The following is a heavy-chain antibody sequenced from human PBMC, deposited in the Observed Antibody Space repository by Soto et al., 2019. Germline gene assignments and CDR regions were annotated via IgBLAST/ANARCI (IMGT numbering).Heavy chain of an antibody. CDR3: ARPREGPYDFWSGYAPLWFXA. CDR2: IYPGDSDT. CDR1: GYSFTSYW. J-gene: IGHJ5*02. D-gene: IGHD3-3*01. Sequence: PGVSLKISCKGSGYSFTSYWIGWVRHMPGKGLEWMGIIYPGDSDTRYSPSFQGQVTISADKSISTAYLQWSSLKASDTAMYYCARPREGPYDFWSGYAPLWFXAWGQGTLVTVAS. V-gene: IGHV5-51*01.